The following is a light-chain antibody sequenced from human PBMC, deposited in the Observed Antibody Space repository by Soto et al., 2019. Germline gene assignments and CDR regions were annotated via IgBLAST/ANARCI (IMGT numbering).Light chain of an antibody. CDR2: GAS. CDR1: QSVSIY. Sequence: EIVMTQSPATLSVSPGERVTLSCRASQSVSIYLAWYQQRPGQAPRPLIYGASTRATVIPARFSASGSGTEFTLTINSLQSEDFAVYYCQQYNYWPLTFGGGTRVEI. J-gene: IGKJ4*01. CDR3: QQYNYWPLT. V-gene: IGKV3-15*01.